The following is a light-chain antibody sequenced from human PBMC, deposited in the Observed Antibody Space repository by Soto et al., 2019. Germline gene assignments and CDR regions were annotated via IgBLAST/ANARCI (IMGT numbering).Light chain of an antibody. CDR2: DAS. CDR3: QQYNGYSWT. Sequence: DIQMTQSPSTLSASVVDRFTITCRASQSISSWLAWYQQKPGKAPKLLIYDASSLESGVPSRFSGSGSGTEFTLTISSLQPDDFATYYCQQYNGYSWTFGQGTKVDIK. CDR1: QSISSW. J-gene: IGKJ1*01. V-gene: IGKV1-5*01.